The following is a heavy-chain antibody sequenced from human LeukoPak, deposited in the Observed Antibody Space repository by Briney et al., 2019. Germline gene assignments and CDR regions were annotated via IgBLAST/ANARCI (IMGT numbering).Heavy chain of an antibody. CDR1: GGTFSSYA. V-gene: IGHV1-69*06. D-gene: IGHD3-3*01. J-gene: IGHJ4*02. CDR3: ARVRSIDFWSGYSDY. CDR2: IIPIFATA. Sequence: ASVKVSCKASGGTFSSYAISWVRQAPGQGLEWMGGIIPIFATANYAQNFQGRVTITADKSTTTAYMELSSLRSEDTAVYYCARVRSIDFWSGYSDYWGQGTLVTVSS.